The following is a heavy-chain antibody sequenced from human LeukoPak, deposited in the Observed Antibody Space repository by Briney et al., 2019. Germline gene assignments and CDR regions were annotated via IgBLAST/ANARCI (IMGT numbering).Heavy chain of an antibody. V-gene: IGHV3-48*01. Sequence: GGSLRLSCAASGYSITLNYMTWVRQAPGRGLEWVSYISSSSGNIYYADSVKGRFTISRDNAKTSLYLQMNSLRAEDTALYYCARDRGGIGYYMDVWGKGTTVTVSS. D-gene: IGHD3-16*02. CDR1: GYSITLNY. CDR3: ARDRGGIGYYMDV. CDR2: ISSSSGNI. J-gene: IGHJ6*03.